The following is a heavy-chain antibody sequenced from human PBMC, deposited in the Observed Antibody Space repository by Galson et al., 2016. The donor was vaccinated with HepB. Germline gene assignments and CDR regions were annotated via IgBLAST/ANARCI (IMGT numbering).Heavy chain of an antibody. D-gene: IGHD1-26*01. CDR3: ARAGGVANGYALDI. CDR2: IKEDGSQK. Sequence: SLRLSCAVSGFTFNSHWMTWIRQAPGQGLEWVAKIKEDGSQKYYVDSVQGRFTISRDNAKNSLYLQMNSLRAEDTAVYYCARAGGVANGYALDIWGQGTMVSVPS. J-gene: IGHJ3*02. V-gene: IGHV3-7*04. CDR1: GFTFNSHW.